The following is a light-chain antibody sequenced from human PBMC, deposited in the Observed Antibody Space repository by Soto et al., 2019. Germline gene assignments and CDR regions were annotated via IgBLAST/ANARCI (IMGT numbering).Light chain of an antibody. Sequence: QSALTQPASVSGSPGQSITISCTGASSDMGYNYVSWYQQHPGRAPKLMIYEVDNRPSGVSNRFSGSKSGNTASLTISGLQAEDEADYYCTSYRSTRTPFVFGNGTKVTVL. CDR2: EVD. CDR3: TSYRSTRTPFV. CDR1: SSDMGYNY. J-gene: IGLJ1*01. V-gene: IGLV2-14*01.